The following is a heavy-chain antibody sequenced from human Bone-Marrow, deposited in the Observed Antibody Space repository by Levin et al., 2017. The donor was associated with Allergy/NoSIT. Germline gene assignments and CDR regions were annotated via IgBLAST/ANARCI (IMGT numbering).Heavy chain of an antibody. CDR3: TTDPSKNIVVVVAATEDAFDI. D-gene: IGHD2-15*01. V-gene: IGHV3-15*01. CDR2: IKSKTDGGTT. J-gene: IGHJ3*02. CDR1: GFTFSNAW. Sequence: GESLKISCAASGFTFSNAWMSWVRQAPGKGLEWVGRIKSKTDGGTTDYAAPVKGRFTISRDDSKNTLYLQMNSLKTEDTAVYYCTTDPSKNIVVVVAATEDAFDIWGQGTMVTVSS.